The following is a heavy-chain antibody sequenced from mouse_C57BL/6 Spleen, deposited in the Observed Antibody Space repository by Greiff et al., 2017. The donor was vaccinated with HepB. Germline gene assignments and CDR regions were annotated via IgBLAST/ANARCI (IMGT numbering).Heavy chain of an antibody. Sequence: VQLQQSGPELVKPGASVKISCKASGYAFSSSWMNWVKQRPGKGLEWIGRIYPGDGDTNYNGKFKGKATLTADKSSSTAYMQLSSLTSEDSAVYFCARGDWDGYFDVWGTGTTVTVSS. CDR3: ARGDWDGYFDV. J-gene: IGHJ1*03. V-gene: IGHV1-82*01. CDR2: IYPGDGDT. CDR1: GYAFSSSW. D-gene: IGHD4-1*01.